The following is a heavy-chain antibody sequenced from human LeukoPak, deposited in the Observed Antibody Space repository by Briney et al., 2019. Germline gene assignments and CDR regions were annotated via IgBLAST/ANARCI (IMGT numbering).Heavy chain of an antibody. J-gene: IGHJ4*02. CDR3: AREESIGRYQFLNEY. D-gene: IGHD1-26*01. CDR1: GYTFISYG. V-gene: IGHV1-18*01. CDR2: ISPYNCNT. Sequence: ASVRVSCKASGYTFISYGISWVRQGPGQGVERRGWISPYNCNTKYVQKFQGKVTMTTDTSTSTAYMEVRSLRSDDTAVYYCAREESIGRYQFLNEYWGQGTLVTVSS.